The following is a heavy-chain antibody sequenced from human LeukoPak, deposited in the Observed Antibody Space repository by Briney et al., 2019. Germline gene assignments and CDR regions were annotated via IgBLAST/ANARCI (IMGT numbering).Heavy chain of an antibody. Sequence: SVKVSCKASGGTFSSYAISWVRQAPGQGLEWMGGIIPIFGTANYAQKFQGRVTITADESTSTAYMELSSLRSEDTAVYYCARDQLTMVRGVIIQGYNWFDPWGQGILVTVSS. CDR2: IIPIFGTA. D-gene: IGHD3-10*01. CDR3: ARDQLTMVRGVIIQGYNWFDP. CDR1: GGTFSSYA. J-gene: IGHJ5*02. V-gene: IGHV1-69*13.